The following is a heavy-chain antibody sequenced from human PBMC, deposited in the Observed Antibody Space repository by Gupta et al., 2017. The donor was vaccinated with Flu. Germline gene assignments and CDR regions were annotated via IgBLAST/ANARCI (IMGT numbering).Heavy chain of an antibody. J-gene: IGHJ6*02. V-gene: IGHV3-23*01. CDR2: ST. Sequence: STYYADSVKGRFTISRDNSKNTVYLQMSSLRADDTAVYYCARGDYFYYYGLDVWGQGTAVTVSS. CDR3: ARGDYFYYYGLDV.